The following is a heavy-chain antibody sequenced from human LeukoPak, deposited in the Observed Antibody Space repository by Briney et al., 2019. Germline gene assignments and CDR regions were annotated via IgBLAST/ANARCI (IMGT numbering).Heavy chain of an antibody. CDR2: IYYSGST. J-gene: IGHJ4*02. Sequence: KPSETLSFTCTVSGGSISRYYWSWIRQPPGKGLEWIGYIYYSGSTNYNPSLKSRVTISVDTSKNQFSLKLSSVTAADTAVYYCARGSSSLPEFDYWGQGTLVTVSS. CDR3: ARGSSSLPEFDY. D-gene: IGHD6-13*01. CDR1: GGSISRYY. V-gene: IGHV4-59*01.